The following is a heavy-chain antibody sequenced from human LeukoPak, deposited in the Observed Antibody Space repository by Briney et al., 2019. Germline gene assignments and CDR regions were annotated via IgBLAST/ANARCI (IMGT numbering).Heavy chain of an antibody. D-gene: IGHD6-13*01. CDR1: GFILRSYA. Sequence: GGSLRVSCAAPGFILRSYAMSWVREAPGKGLGWVSAICGSGGITYYADSVRGRFTISRDNSKNTLYVQMNSLRVEDTAVYYCAKGSIAAHDAKTTLDYWGQGTLVTVSS. CDR2: ICGSGGIT. J-gene: IGHJ4*02. CDR3: AKGSIAAHDAKTTLDY. V-gene: IGHV3-23*01.